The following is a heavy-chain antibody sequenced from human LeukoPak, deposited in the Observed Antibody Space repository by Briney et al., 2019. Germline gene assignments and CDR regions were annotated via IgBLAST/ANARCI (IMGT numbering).Heavy chain of an antibody. Sequence: SETLSLTCAVSGGSISGGPYSWSCIRQPPGKGLEWIGYIYQSGNTYYNPSLNSRVTMSVDRSKNHFSLTLNSVTAADTAVYYCARGPGGPGMYYFDYWGQGTLVTVSS. CDR3: ARGPGGPGMYYFDY. D-gene: IGHD3-10*01. V-gene: IGHV4-30-2*01. CDR2: IYQSGNT. CDR1: GGSISGGPYS. J-gene: IGHJ4*02.